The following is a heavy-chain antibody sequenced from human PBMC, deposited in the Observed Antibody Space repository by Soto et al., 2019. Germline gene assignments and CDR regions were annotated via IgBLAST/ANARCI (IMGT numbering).Heavy chain of an antibody. CDR3: ARGPFGDAAMVTNYFDY. CDR1: GFTFSNYA. J-gene: IGHJ4*02. Sequence: PGGSLRLSCAASGFTFSNYAIHWVRQAPGKGLEWVAVLSYDANNKHYADSVKGRFTISRDNSKNTLYLQMNSLRPEDTAVYYCARGPFGDAAMVTNYFDYWGQGTLVTVYS. CDR2: LSYDANNK. D-gene: IGHD5-18*01. V-gene: IGHV3-30-3*01.